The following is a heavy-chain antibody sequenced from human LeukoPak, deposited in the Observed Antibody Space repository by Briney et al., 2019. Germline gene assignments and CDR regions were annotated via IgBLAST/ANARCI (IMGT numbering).Heavy chain of an antibody. Sequence: SETLSLTCAVYGGSFSGYYWSWIRQPPGKGLECIGKINHSGSTNHDPSLKSRVTISVDTSKNQFSLKLSSVTAADTAVYYCARRRGVYYDRQGAKFNYWGQGTLVTVSS. V-gene: IGHV4-34*01. CDR1: GGSFSGYY. D-gene: IGHD3-3*01. J-gene: IGHJ4*02. CDR3: ARRRGVYYDRQGAKFNY. CDR2: INHSGST.